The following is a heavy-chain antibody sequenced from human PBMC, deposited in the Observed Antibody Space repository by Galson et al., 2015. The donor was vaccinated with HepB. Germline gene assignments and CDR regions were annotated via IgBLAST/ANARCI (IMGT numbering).Heavy chain of an antibody. CDR1: GFTFSSYW. CDR3: ARGNPWYYDILTGYYDH. J-gene: IGHJ4*02. D-gene: IGHD3-9*01. CDR2: IKQDGSEK. Sequence: LRLSCAASGFTFSSYWMSWVRQAPGKGLEWVANIKQDGSEKYYVDSVKGRFTISRDNAKNSLYLQMNSLRAEDTAVYYCARGNPWYYDILTGYYDHWGQGTLVTVSS. V-gene: IGHV3-7*01.